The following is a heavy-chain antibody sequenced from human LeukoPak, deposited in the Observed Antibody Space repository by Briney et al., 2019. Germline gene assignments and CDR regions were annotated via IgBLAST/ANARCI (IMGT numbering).Heavy chain of an antibody. CDR2: IEQDGSEK. CDR3: ATIPVGWTYYFDY. V-gene: IGHV3-7*01. D-gene: IGHD2-8*02. Sequence: GGSLRLSCAASGFTFSSYWMSWVRQAPGKGLEWVANIEQDGSEKYYVDSVKGRFTISRDNAKNSLYLQMNSLRAEDTAVYYCATIPVGWTYYFDYWGQGTLVTVSS. J-gene: IGHJ4*02. CDR1: GFTFSSYW.